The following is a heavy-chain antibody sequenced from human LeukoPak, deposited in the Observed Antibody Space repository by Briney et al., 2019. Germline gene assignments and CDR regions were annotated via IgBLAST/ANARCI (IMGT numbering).Heavy chain of an antibody. CDR3: ARDRRYCSGGSCYVFDY. D-gene: IGHD2-15*01. CDR2: INAGNGNT. Sequence: ASVKVSCKASGYTFTGYAMHWVRQAPGQRLEWMGWINAGNGNTKYSQKFQGRVTITRDTSASTAYMELSSLRSEDTAVYYCARDRRYCSGGSCYVFDYWGQGTLVTVSS. J-gene: IGHJ4*02. V-gene: IGHV1-3*01. CDR1: GYTFTGYA.